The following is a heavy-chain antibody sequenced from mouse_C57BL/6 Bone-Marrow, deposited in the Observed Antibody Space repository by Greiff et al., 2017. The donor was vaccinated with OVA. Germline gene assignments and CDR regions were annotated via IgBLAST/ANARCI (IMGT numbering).Heavy chain of an antibody. CDR1: GYSITSGYY. J-gene: IGHJ2*01. CDR2: ISYDGSN. Sequence: EVKLQESGPGLVKPSQSLSLTCSVTGYSITSGYYWNWIRQFPGNKLEWMGYISYDGSNNYNPSLKNRISITRDTSKNQFFLKLNSVTTEDTATYYCARDTLDYWGQGTTLTVSS. CDR3: ARDTLDY. V-gene: IGHV3-6*01.